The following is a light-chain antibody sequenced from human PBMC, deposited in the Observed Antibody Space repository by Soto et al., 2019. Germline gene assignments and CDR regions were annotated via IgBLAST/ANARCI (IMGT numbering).Light chain of an antibody. CDR1: QGISNW. CDR2: GAS. J-gene: IGKJ4*01. V-gene: IGKV1-12*01. Sequence: DIQMTQSPSSVSASVGDRVTISCRASQGISNWLAWYQQKPGKAPKLLIYGASSLQSGVSSRFSARGSGTDFTLTINSLQPEDSATYYCQQADSFPLTFGGGTKVEIK. CDR3: QQADSFPLT.